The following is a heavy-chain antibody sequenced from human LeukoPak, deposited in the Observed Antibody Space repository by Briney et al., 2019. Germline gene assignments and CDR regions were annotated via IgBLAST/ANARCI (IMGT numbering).Heavy chain of an antibody. CDR3: ARRIFGGGGYAFDI. CDR1: EYSLTNYW. Sequence: GESLKISWKGSEYSLTNYWIGWVRQMPGKGLEWMGIIFPGDSDTRYSPSFEGQVTISADRSNNTAYLQWRSLEASDTAIYYCARRIFGGGGYAFDIWGQGTVVTVSS. CDR2: IFPGDSDT. V-gene: IGHV5-51*01. D-gene: IGHD3-16*01. J-gene: IGHJ3*02.